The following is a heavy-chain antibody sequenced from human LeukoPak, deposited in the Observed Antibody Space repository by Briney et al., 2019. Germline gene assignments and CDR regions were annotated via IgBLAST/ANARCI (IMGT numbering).Heavy chain of an antibody. J-gene: IGHJ4*02. Sequence: ASVKVSCKASGHTFTSYDINWVRQATGQGLEWMGSMNPNSGNTGYAQKFQGRVTMTRNTSISTAYMELSSLRSEDTAVYYCARVSTYFGVVTDFDYWGQGTLVTVSS. CDR3: ARVSTYFGVVTDFDY. D-gene: IGHD3-3*01. V-gene: IGHV1-8*01. CDR2: MNPNSGNT. CDR1: GHTFTSYD.